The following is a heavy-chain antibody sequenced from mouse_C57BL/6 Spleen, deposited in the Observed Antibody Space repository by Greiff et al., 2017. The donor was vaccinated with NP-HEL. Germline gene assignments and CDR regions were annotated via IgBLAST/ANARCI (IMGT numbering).Heavy chain of an antibody. CDR1: GFTFSDYG. CDR3: ASGYYPRDY. V-gene: IGHV5-17*01. Sequence: EVNLVESGGGLVKPGGSLKLSCAASGFTFSDYGMHWVRQAPEKGLEWVAYISSGSSTIYYAATVKGRFTISRDNAKNTLFLQMTSLRSEDTAMYYCASGYYPRDYWGQGTTLTVSS. J-gene: IGHJ2*01. CDR2: ISSGSSTI. D-gene: IGHD1-1*01.